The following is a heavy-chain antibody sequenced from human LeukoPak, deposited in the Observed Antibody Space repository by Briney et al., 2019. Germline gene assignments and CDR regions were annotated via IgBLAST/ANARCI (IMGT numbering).Heavy chain of an antibody. J-gene: IGHJ4*02. CDR3: ARAGGHCSSTSCYYGY. Sequence: PSETLSLTCAVYGGSFSGYYWSWIRQPPGKGLEWIGEINHSGSTNYNPSLKSRVTISVDTSKNQFSLELSSVTAAVTAVYYCARAGGHCSSTSCYYGYWGQGTLVTVSS. D-gene: IGHD2-2*01. V-gene: IGHV4-34*01. CDR1: GGSFSGYY. CDR2: INHSGST.